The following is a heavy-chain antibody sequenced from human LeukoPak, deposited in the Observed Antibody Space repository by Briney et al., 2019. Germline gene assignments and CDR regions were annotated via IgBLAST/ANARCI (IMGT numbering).Heavy chain of an antibody. J-gene: IGHJ4*02. CDR2: IYSGGST. CDR1: GFTVSSNY. CDR3: AKAQYSSGWYGFDY. Sequence: PGGSLRLSCAASGFTVSSNYMSWVRQAPGKGLERVSVIYSGGSTYYADSVKGRLTISRDNSKNTLYLQMNSLRAEDTALYYCAKAQYSSGWYGFDYWGQGTLVTVSS. D-gene: IGHD6-19*01. V-gene: IGHV3-53*01.